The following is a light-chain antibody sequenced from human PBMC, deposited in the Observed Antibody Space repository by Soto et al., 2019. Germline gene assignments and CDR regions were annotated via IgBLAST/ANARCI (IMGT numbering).Light chain of an antibody. V-gene: IGKV1-39*01. CDR1: QTISSY. Sequence: DIQMTQSPPSLSASVGDRVTLTCRASQTISSYLNWYQQKPGKVPKLLIYAASSLQSGVPSRFIGSGSGTEFTLTISSRQPEDFATYYCQRSFSTPPTFGQRSKVEIK. CDR2: AAS. CDR3: QRSFSTPPT. J-gene: IGKJ1*01.